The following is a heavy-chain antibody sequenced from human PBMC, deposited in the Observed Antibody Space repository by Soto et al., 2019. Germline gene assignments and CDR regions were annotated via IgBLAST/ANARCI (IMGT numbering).Heavy chain of an antibody. Sequence: GGSLRLSCAASGFTFSNAWMSWVRQAPGKGLEWVARIKSKTDGETTDYAAPVKGRFTISRDDSKNTLYLQMDSLKTEDTAVYYCARGSVPSTTVTTFFLDYWGQGTLVTVSS. CDR3: ARGSVPSTTVTTFFLDY. J-gene: IGHJ4*02. D-gene: IGHD4-17*01. CDR1: GFTFSNAW. V-gene: IGHV3-15*01. CDR2: IKSKTDGETT.